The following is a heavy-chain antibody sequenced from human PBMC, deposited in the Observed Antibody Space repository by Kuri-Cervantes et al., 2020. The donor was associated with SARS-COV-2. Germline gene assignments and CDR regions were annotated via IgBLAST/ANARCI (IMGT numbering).Heavy chain of an antibody. V-gene: IGHV3-23*01. CDR3: ARDPQGNWFDP. Sequence: GESLKISCAASGFTFSSYAMSWVRQAPGKGLEWVSAISGSGGSTYYADSVKGRVTISRDNSKNSLYLQMNSLRAEDTAVYYCARDPQGNWFDPWGQGTLVTVSS. J-gene: IGHJ5*02. CDR1: GFTFSSYA. CDR2: ISGSGGST.